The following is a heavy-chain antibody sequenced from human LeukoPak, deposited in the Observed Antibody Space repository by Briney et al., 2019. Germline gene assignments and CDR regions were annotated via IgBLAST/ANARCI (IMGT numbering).Heavy chain of an antibody. CDR2: IWYDGSNK. CDR1: GFTFSSYG. D-gene: IGHD4-17*01. Sequence: GGSLRLSCAASGFTFSSYGMHWVRQAPGKGLEWVAVIWYDGSNKYYADSVKGRFTISRDNSKNTLYLQMNSLRAEDTAVYYCAREDPVTRPLDYWGQGTLVTVSS. V-gene: IGHV3-33*01. J-gene: IGHJ4*02. CDR3: AREDPVTRPLDY.